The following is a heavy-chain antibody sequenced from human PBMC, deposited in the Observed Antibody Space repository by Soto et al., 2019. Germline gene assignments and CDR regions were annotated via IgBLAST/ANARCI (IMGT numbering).Heavy chain of an antibody. J-gene: IGHJ1*01. CDR3: ARRPPLYASESSRFDI. CDR1: GYSSNNSGNY. D-gene: IGHD3-10*01. Sequence: PXETLCLTCSVSGYSSNNSGNYWGWISRPPGKGLEWIGTMDYSGDTSYNPSLRSRVTISADTSKNQFSLRLSYVSVADTAVYYCARRPPLYASESSRFDIWCKGPLVTVFS. V-gene: IGHV4-39*01. CDR2: MDYSGDT.